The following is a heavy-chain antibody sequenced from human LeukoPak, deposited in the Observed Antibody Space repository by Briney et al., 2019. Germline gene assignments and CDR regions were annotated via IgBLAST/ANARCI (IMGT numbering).Heavy chain of an antibody. Sequence: SVKVSCKASGGTFSSYAIRWVRQAPGQGLEWMGRIIPIFGTANYAQKFQGRLTITTDESTSTAYMELSSLRSEDTAVYYCARGVFYGGNSYFDYWGQGTLVTVSS. J-gene: IGHJ4*02. CDR1: GGTFSSYA. CDR2: IIPIFGTA. D-gene: IGHD4-23*01. V-gene: IGHV1-69*05. CDR3: ARGVFYGGNSYFDY.